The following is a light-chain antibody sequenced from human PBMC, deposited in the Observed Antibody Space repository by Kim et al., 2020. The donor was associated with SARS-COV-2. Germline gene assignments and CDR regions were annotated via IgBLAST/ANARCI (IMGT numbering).Light chain of an antibody. CDR1: SLRTYY. CDR2: GKD. CDR3: NSRDSNDYVV. Sequence: SSELTQDPAVSVALGQTVRITCQGDSLRTYYATWYQQKPGQAPKVVISGKDNRPSGVPDRFSGSSSGNTTYLTITGTQAGDEAAYYCNSRDSNDYVVFGG. J-gene: IGLJ2*01. V-gene: IGLV3-19*01.